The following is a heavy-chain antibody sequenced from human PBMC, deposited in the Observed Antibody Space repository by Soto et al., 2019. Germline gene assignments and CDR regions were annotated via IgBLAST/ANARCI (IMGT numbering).Heavy chain of an antibody. CDR2: INGYTGNT. V-gene: IGHV1-18*01. Sequence: QVQLVQSGAEVKKPGASVKVSCKASGYTFTSYGLSWVRQAPGQGLEWMGWINGYTGNTNYAQKFPGGVTMTTATATNTAYLDLWTLIADDTAVYYCARSWVTGKGGIDVWGQGTTVTVSS. D-gene: IGHD3-16*01. CDR1: GYTFTSYG. J-gene: IGHJ6*02. CDR3: ARSWVTGKGGIDV.